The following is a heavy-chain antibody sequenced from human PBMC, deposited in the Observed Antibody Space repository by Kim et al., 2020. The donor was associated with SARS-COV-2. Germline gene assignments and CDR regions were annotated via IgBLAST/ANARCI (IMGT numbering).Heavy chain of an antibody. Sequence: ASVKVSCKASGYTFTGYYMHWVRQAPGQGLEWMGRINPNSGGTNYAQKFQGRVTMTRDTSISTAYMELSRLRSDDTAVYYCARDYGIQLWLRGGGDWGQGTLVTVSS. CDR1: GYTFTGYY. D-gene: IGHD5-18*01. V-gene: IGHV1-2*06. CDR2: INPNSGGT. J-gene: IGHJ4*02. CDR3: ARDYGIQLWLRGGGD.